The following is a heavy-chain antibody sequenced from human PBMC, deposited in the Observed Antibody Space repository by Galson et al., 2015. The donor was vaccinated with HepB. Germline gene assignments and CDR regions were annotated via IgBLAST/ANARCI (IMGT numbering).Heavy chain of an antibody. CDR3: ARVPTRGYFDWLSGEDY. J-gene: IGHJ4*02. D-gene: IGHD3-9*01. Sequence: SLRLSCATSGFTFSSHWMSWVRQAPGKGLEWVANIKQDGSEKYYVDSVKGRFTISRDNAKNSLYLQMNTLRAEDTAVYYCARVPTRGYFDWLSGEDYWGQGTLVTVSS. V-gene: IGHV3-7*03. CDR1: GFTFSSHW. CDR2: IKQDGSEK.